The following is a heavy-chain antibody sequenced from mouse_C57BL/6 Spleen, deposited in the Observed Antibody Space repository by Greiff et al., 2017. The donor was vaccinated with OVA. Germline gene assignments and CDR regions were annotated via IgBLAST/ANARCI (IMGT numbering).Heavy chain of an antibody. V-gene: IGHV1-78*01. CDR1: GYTFTDHT. Sequence: LQESDAELVKPGASVKISCKVSGYTFTDHTIHWMKQRPEQGLEWIGYIYPRDGSTKYNEKFKGKATLTADKSSSTAYMQLNSLTSEDSAVYFCAREGYYGSSYDWYFDVWGTGTTVTVSS. D-gene: IGHD1-1*01. CDR3: AREGYYGSSYDWYFDV. CDR2: IYPRDGST. J-gene: IGHJ1*03.